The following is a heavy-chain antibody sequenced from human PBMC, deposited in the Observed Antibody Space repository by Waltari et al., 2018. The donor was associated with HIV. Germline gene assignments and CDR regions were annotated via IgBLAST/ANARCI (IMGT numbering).Heavy chain of an antibody. Sequence: QVQLVQSGAEVKKPGASVKVSCKASGYTFTRYYIHWARQAPGQGLEWMGIINPRGGSTNYAQNFQGRITMTRDTSTSTVYMELSSLRSEDTAVYYCASPLDNDQVSVVAYYYGMDVWGQGTTVTVSS. CDR1: GYTFTRYY. J-gene: IGHJ6*02. V-gene: IGHV1-46*01. CDR3: ASPLDNDQVSVVAYYYGMDV. CDR2: INPRGGST. D-gene: IGHD2-15*01.